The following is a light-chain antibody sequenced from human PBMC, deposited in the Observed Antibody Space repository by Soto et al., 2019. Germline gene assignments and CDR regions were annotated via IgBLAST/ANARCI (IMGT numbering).Light chain of an antibody. V-gene: IGLV2-14*03. Sequence: QSVLXQPASVSGSPGQSITISCTGTSSDIGAYNFVSWYQQHPGKAPKLMLYDVNIRPSGVSNRFSGSKSGNTASLTISGLQAEDEADCYCTSWTTSTTMIFGGGTKVTVL. CDR1: SSDIGAYNF. CDR2: DVN. J-gene: IGLJ2*01. CDR3: TSWTTSTTMI.